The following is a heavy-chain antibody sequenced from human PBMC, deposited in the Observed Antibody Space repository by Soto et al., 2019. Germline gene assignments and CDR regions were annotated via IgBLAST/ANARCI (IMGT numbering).Heavy chain of an antibody. Sequence: AVKVSCKASGYTFTSYGISWVRQAPGQGLEWMGWISAYNGNTNYAQKLQGRVTMTTDTSTSTAYMELRSLRSDDTAVYYCARVKRAGYCSSTSCPLSGLYYYYGMDVWGQGTTVTV. V-gene: IGHV1-18*01. CDR3: ARVKRAGYCSSTSCPLSGLYYYYGMDV. J-gene: IGHJ6*02. CDR2: ISAYNGNT. D-gene: IGHD2-2*01. CDR1: GYTFTSYG.